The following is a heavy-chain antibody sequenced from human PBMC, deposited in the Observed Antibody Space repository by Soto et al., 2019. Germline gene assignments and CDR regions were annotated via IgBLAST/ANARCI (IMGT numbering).Heavy chain of an antibody. J-gene: IGHJ5*02. D-gene: IGHD1-26*01. CDR3: ARGSGTGLVVGPKCWFDP. CDR1: GGTFSSYA. V-gene: IGHV1-69*13. Sequence: GASVKVSCKASGGTFSSYAISWVRQAPGQGLEWMGGIIPIFGTANYAQKFQGRVTITADESTSTAYMELSSLRSEDTAVYYCARGSGTGLVVGPKCWFDPWGQGTLVTVSS. CDR2: IIPIFGTA.